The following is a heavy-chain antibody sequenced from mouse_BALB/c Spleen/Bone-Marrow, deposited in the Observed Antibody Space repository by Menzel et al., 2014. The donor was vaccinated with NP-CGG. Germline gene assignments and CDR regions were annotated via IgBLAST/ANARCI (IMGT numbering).Heavy chain of an antibody. J-gene: IGHJ2*01. D-gene: IGHD4-1*01. V-gene: IGHV2-6-5*01. CDR3: AKLGGYFDY. CDR2: IWGGGIT. Sequence: VNLVESGPGLVAPSQSLSITCTVSGFSLTDYGVSWIRQPPGKGLEWLGVIWGGGITYYNSALKSSLTISKDNSKSQVFIKMNSLQTDDTAMYYCAKLGGYFDYWGQGTTLTVSS. CDR1: GFSLTDYG.